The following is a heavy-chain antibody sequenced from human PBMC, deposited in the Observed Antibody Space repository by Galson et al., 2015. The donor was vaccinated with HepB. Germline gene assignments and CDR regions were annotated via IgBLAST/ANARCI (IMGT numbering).Heavy chain of an antibody. CDR2: ISTSTGYT. V-gene: IGHV1-18*01. D-gene: IGHD3-10*01. J-gene: IGHJ5*02. CDR3: ARDMVRGVIPWFDP. Sequence: SVKVSCKASGYTFTTRDIAWVRQAPGQGLEYMGWISTSTGYTNYAQRLQGRVTMTTETSTSTAYMELRSLRSDDTAVYYCARDMVRGVIPWFDPWGQGTLVTVSS. CDR1: GYTFTTRD.